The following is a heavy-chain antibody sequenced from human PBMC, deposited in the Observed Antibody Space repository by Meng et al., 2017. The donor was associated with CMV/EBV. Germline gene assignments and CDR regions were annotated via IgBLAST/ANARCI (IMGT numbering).Heavy chain of an antibody. V-gene: IGHV3-23*03. CDR1: GFTLKTQM. J-gene: IGHJ5*02. CDR2: IDTGATRT. D-gene: IGHD5-18*01. Sequence: GESLKISCVVSGFTLKTQMMTWVRQAPGKGLEWVSVIDTGATRTYYADSVKGRFIVTREDFKNTLFLQMNSLRAEDTAVYYCAKDLSFGYSSGVFDPWGQGTLVTVSS. CDR3: AKDLSFGYSSGVFDP.